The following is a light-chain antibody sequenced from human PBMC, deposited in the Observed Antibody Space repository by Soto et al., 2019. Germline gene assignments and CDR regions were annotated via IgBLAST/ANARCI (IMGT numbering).Light chain of an antibody. CDR2: GAS. CDR1: RSVRSD. V-gene: IGKV3-15*01. CDR3: QQYNNWPQT. Sequence: EKVLTQSPGTLSLSPGERATLSCRASRSVRSDLAWYQQKLGQAPRLLIFGASTRATGIPARFSGSGSGTEFALTISSLQSEDFAVYYCQQYNNWPQTFGQGTKVDIK. J-gene: IGKJ1*01.